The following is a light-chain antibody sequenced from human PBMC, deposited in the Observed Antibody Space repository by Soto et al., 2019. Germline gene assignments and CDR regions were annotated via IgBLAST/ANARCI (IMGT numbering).Light chain of an antibody. J-gene: IGLJ2*01. Sequence: QPVLTQPPSVSGAPGQRITISCTGSSSNIGAGFDVHWYQQLPGAAPKLLIYGNSNRPSGAPDRFSGSRSGTSASLAITGLQAEDESIYYCQSYDSSLSGSVFGGGTKVTVL. CDR1: SSNIGAGFD. CDR3: QSYDSSLSGSV. V-gene: IGLV1-40*01. CDR2: GNS.